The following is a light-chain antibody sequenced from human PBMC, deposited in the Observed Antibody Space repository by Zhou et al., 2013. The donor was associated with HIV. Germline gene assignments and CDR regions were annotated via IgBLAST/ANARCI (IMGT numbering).Light chain of an antibody. CDR1: QSISYW. CDR2: AAS. CDR3: QQYNTYWT. J-gene: IGKJ1*01. Sequence: DIQMTQSPSTLSASVGDTVIITCRASQSISYWLAWYQQKPGKAPKLLIYAASSFQSGVPSRFSGSGSGTEFTLTISSLQPDDFATYYCQQYNTYWTFGQGTKVEIK. V-gene: IGKV1-5*01.